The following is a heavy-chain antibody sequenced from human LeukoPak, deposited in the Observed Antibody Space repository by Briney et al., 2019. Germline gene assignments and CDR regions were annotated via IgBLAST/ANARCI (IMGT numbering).Heavy chain of an antibody. J-gene: IGHJ4*02. Sequence: PSETLSLTCTVSGGSISSSSYYWGWIRQPPGKGLEWIGSIYYSGSTYYNPSLKSRVTISVDTSKNQFSLKLSSVTAADTPVYYCAREREIVQLERAHDYWGQGTLVTVSS. CDR2: IYYSGST. CDR3: AREREIVQLERAHDY. V-gene: IGHV4-39*02. CDR1: GGSISSSSYY. D-gene: IGHD1-1*01.